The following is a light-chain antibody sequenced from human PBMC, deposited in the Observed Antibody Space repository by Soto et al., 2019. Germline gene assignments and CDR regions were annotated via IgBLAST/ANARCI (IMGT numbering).Light chain of an antibody. CDR2: RIN. CDR1: SSNIGSNY. CDR3: AAWDDSLGGYV. Sequence: QSVLTQPPSASGTPGQRVTISCSGSSSNIGSNYVYWYQQLPGTAPKLLTYRINQRPSGVPDRFSGSKSGTSASLAISGLRSEDEADYYCAAWDDSLGGYVFGTGTKVTVL. V-gene: IGLV1-47*01. J-gene: IGLJ1*01.